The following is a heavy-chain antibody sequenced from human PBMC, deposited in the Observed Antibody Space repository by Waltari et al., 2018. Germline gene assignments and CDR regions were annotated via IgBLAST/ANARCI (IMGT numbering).Heavy chain of an antibody. CDR2: IYTSGST. D-gene: IGHD6-6*01. CDR3: AREGLDYYGMDV. J-gene: IGHJ6*02. V-gene: IGHV4-61*09. CDR1: GGSISSGSYY. Sequence: QVQLQESGPGLVKPSQTLSLTCTVSGGSISSGSYYWSWIRQPAGKGLEWIGYIYTSGSTNYNPSLKSRVTRSVETSKNQFSLKLSSVTAADTAVYYCAREGLDYYGMDVWGQGTTVTVSS.